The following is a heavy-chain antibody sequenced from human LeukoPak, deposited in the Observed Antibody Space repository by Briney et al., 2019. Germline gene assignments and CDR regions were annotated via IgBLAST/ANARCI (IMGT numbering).Heavy chain of an antibody. D-gene: IGHD3-9*01. CDR2: INTNTGNP. CDR1: GYTFTSYG. J-gene: IGHJ6*02. CDR3: GRDGAILRYLDWLPNYGMDV. Sequence: EASVKVSCKASGYTFTSYGISWVRQAPGQGLEWMGWINTNTGNPTYAQGFTGRFVFSLDTSVSTAYLQISSLKAEDTAVYYCGRDGAILRYLDWLPNYGMDVWGQGTTVIVSS. V-gene: IGHV7-4-1*02.